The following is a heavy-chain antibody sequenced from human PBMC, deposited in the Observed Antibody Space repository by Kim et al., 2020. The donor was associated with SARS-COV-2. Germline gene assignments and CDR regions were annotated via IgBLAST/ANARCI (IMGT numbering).Heavy chain of an antibody. D-gene: IGHD4-4*01. Sequence: AAPVKGRFTISRDDSKNTLYLQMNSLKTEDTAVYYCTTDPLYSYYYYGMDAWGQGTTVTVSS. CDR3: TTDPLYSYYYYGMDA. V-gene: IGHV3-15*01. J-gene: IGHJ6*02.